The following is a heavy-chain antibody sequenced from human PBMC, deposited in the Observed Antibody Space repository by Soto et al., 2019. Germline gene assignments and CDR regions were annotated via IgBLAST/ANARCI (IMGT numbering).Heavy chain of an antibody. J-gene: IGHJ4*02. Sequence: QVQLVESGGGVVQPGGSLRLSCAASASIFKGHGMHWVRQAPGKGLEWVAIIRFDGSDEHYGDSVEGRFTISRDNSKNMLYVQMNSLIVDDTAVYYCARDGVGSTTFFGFLDYWGQGTLVTVSS. V-gene: IGHV3-33*08. CDR1: ASIFKGHG. CDR3: ARDGVGSTTFFGFLDY. D-gene: IGHD1-26*01. CDR2: IRFDGSDE.